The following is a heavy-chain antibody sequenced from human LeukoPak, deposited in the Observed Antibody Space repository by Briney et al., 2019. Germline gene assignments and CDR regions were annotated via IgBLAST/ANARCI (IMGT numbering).Heavy chain of an antibody. V-gene: IGHV1-46*01. J-gene: IGHJ4*02. Sequence: ASVKVSCKASGYTFTSYYMHWVRQAPGQGLEWMGIINPSGGNTSYAQKFQGRVTMTRDTSTSTVYMELSSLRSEDTAVYYCARDLTTMIVGTRKQGFQRRSFDYWGQGTLVTVSS. CDR2: INPSGGNT. CDR3: ARDLTTMIVGTRKQGFQRRSFDY. D-gene: IGHD3-22*01. CDR1: GYTFTSYY.